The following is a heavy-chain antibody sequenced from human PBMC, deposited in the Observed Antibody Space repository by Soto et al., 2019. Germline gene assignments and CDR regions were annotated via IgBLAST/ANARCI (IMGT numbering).Heavy chain of an antibody. CDR3: ARPRRRSSYGDWYFDL. D-gene: IGHD5-18*01. CDR2: IYYSGRT. J-gene: IGHJ2*01. V-gene: IGHV4-39*01. Sequence: QLQLQESGPGLVKPSETLSLTCTVSGGSISSSSYYWGWIRQPPGKGLEWFGSIYYSGRTYYNPSLKSRVTISVDTSKNQFSLKLSSVTAADTAVYYCARPRRRSSYGDWYFDLWGRGTLVTVSS. CDR1: GGSISSSSYY.